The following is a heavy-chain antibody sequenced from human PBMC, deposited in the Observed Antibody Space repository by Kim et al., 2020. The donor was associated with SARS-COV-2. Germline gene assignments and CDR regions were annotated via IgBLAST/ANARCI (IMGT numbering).Heavy chain of an antibody. J-gene: IGHJ4*02. CDR3: ARGGGVVITGFDY. D-gene: IGHD3-3*01. Sequence: YNPSLKRRVTRSVDTSKDQFSLQLSSVTAADTAVYYCARGGGVVITGFDYWGQGTLVTVSS. V-gene: IGHV4-59*09.